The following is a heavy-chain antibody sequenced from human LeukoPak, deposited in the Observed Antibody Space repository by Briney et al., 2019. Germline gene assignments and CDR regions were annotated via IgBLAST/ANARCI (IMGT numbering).Heavy chain of an antibody. Sequence: GGSLRLSCTASGFTFGDYAMSWFRQAPGKGLEWVGFIRSKADGGTTEYAASVTGTFAISRDDSKSIAYLQMNSLKPEDTAVYYCTRGRYDFWSGRSYYFDYWGQGTLVTVSS. CDR3: TRGRYDFWSGRSYYFDY. CDR2: IRSKADGGTT. J-gene: IGHJ4*02. CDR1: GFTFGDYA. V-gene: IGHV3-49*03. D-gene: IGHD3-3*01.